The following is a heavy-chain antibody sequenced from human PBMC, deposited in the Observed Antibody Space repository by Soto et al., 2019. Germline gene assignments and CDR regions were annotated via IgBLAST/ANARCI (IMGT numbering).Heavy chain of an antibody. D-gene: IGHD2-2*02. Sequence: QVQLVQSGAEVKKPGSSVKVSCKASGGTFSRNAFSWVRQAPGQGLEWMGGIIPIVGSANYAQKFQGRVTITADRSTSRACMGLSSLRSDDTAVYYCARDAIDARRPPSDSEVDVRGQGTTVTVSS. V-gene: IGHV1-69*06. CDR1: GGTFSRNA. J-gene: IGHJ6*01. CDR2: IIPIVGSA. CDR3: ARDAIDARRPPSDSEVDV.